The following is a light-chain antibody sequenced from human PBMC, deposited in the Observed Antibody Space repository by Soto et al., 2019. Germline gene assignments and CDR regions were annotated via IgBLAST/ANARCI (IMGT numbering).Light chain of an antibody. V-gene: IGKV1-5*01. J-gene: IGKJ4*01. CDR1: QHINNY. CDR3: QQNQTYPVT. Sequence: DIEMTQSPSTLSAFVTDRVTITCRASQHINNYLAWYQQKPGKAPKVLIYDASTLESGVPLRFSGRGSGTEYTLTISSLQPEDFATYYCQQNQTYPVTFGGGTKVDIK. CDR2: DAS.